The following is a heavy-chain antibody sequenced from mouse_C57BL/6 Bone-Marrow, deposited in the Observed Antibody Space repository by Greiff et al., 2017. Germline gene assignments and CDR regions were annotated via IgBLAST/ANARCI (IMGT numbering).Heavy chain of an antibody. CDR1: GFTFSSYA. CDR3: TRDTDYYGSSYWYFDV. D-gene: IGHD1-1*01. V-gene: IGHV5-9-1*02. CDR2: ISSGGDYI. Sequence: EVQLVESGEGLVKPGGSLKLSCAASGFTFSSYAMSWVRQTPEKRLEWVAYISSGGDYIYYADTVKGRFTISRDNARNTLYLQMSSLKSEDTAMYYCTRDTDYYGSSYWYFDVWGTGTTVTVSS. J-gene: IGHJ1*03.